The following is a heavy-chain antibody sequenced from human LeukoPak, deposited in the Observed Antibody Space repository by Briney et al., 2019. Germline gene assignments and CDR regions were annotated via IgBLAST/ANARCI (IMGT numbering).Heavy chain of an antibody. CDR3: ARDDKWGYSYGYDY. Sequence: SETLSLTCTVSGGSISSYYWSWIRQPPGKGLEWIGYIYYSGSTNYNPSLKSRVTISVDTSKNQFSLKLSSVTAADTAVYYCARDDKWGYSYGYDYWGQGTLVTVSS. J-gene: IGHJ4*02. CDR2: IYYSGST. CDR1: GGSISSYY. D-gene: IGHD5-18*01. V-gene: IGHV4-59*12.